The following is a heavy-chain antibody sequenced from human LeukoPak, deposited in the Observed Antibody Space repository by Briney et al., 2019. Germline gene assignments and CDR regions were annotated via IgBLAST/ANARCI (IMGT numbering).Heavy chain of an antibody. D-gene: IGHD3-22*01. V-gene: IGHV3-7*01. J-gene: IGHJ4*02. CDR3: ARHSNKYDYDSSGHYRSFDY. CDR1: GFTFSSHW. Sequence: TGGSLRLSCAASGFTFSSHWMSWVRQAPGKGLEWVANIKQDASDKYYVDSVKGRSTISRDNAKNSLYLRMNSLRAEDTAVYFCARHSNKYDYDSSGHYRSFDYWGQGTLVTVSS. CDR2: IKQDASDK.